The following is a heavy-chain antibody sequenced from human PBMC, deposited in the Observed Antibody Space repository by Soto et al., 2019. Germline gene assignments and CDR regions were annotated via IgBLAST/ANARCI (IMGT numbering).Heavy chain of an antibody. D-gene: IGHD6-13*01. CDR3: ARLSIAAAGQYYYYGMDV. J-gene: IGHJ6*02. Sequence: SETLSLTCTVSGGSISSSCYYWGWVRQPPGKGLEWIGSIYYSGSTYYNPSLKSRVTISVDTSKNQFSLKLSSVTAADTAVYYCARLSIAAAGQYYYYGMDVWGQGTTVTVSS. CDR2: IYYSGST. V-gene: IGHV4-39*01. CDR1: GGSISSSCYY.